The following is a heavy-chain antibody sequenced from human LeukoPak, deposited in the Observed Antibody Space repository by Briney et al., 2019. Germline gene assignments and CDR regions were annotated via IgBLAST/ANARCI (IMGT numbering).Heavy chain of an antibody. CDR1: GFTFSSYS. D-gene: IGHD3-22*01. Sequence: PGGSLRLSCAASGFTFSSYSMNWVRQAPGKGLEWVSSISSSSSYIYYADSVKGRFTISRDNAKNSLYLQMNSLKTEDTAVYYCAREGFRYYYDTSGSYHGPFRGVLDVWGQGTTVTVSS. CDR3: AREGFRYYYDTSGSYHGPFRGVLDV. CDR2: ISSSSSYI. V-gene: IGHV3-21*04. J-gene: IGHJ6*02.